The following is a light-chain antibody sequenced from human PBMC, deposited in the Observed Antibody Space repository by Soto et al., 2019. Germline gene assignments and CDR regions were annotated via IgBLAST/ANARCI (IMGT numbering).Light chain of an antibody. CDR2: GAS. CDR3: QQSFSILPLT. V-gene: IGKV1-39*01. J-gene: IGKJ4*01. Sequence: DIQMTPSPSSLSASVGDRVSISCRASQSIGNSLNWYQQKPGKAPKFLIYGASSLQSGVPSRFSGSGSGTDFTLTISSLQPEDFATYYCQQSFSILPLTFGGGTKIEIK. CDR1: QSIGNS.